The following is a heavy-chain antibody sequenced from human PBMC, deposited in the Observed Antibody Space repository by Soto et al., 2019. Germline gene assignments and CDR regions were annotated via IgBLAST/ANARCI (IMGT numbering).Heavy chain of an antibody. V-gene: IGHV1-69*01. CDR1: GGTFSSYA. CDR3: AIPAASYCYYGMEV. J-gene: IGHJ6*02. D-gene: IGHD2-2*01. CDR2: IIPIFGTA. Sequence: QVQLVQSGAEVKKPGSSVKVSCKASGGTFSSYAISWVRQAPGQGLEWMGGIIPIFGTANYAQKFQGRVTITAEESTSPAYMEVGSLGSEDTAVYYCAIPAASYCYYGMEVWGQGTTVTVSS.